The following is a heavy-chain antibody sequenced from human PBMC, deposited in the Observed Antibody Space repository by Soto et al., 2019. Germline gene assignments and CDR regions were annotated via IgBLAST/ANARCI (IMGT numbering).Heavy chain of an antibody. J-gene: IGHJ5*02. Sequence: QVQLAESGGGLVQPGRSLRLYCATSGFVSNDYDIHWVRQAPGKGLAWLASISYDGRNKYYADSVKGRFTISRDNSKNTLSLQINSLGAEDTAVYYCSRGIKGGLDAWGPGTLVTVSS. V-gene: IGHV3-30*03. CDR2: ISYDGRNK. D-gene: IGHD2-21*01. CDR3: SRGIKGGLDA. CDR1: GFVSNDYD.